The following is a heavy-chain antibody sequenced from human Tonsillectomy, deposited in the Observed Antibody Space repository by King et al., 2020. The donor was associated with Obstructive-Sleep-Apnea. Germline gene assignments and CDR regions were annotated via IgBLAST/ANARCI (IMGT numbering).Heavy chain of an antibody. CDR2: INWNRDSR. Sequence: VRLVESGGGLVQPGRSLRLSCAASGFTLYDYAMHWVRQAPGKGLEWVSGINWNRDSRGYADSVKGRVTISRDNAKNSLYLQVNSLRAEDTALYYCVKDENRGWYVDYFDYWGQGTLVTVSS. D-gene: IGHD6-19*01. J-gene: IGHJ4*02. CDR1: GFTLYDYA. V-gene: IGHV3-9*01. CDR3: VKDENRGWYVDYFDY.